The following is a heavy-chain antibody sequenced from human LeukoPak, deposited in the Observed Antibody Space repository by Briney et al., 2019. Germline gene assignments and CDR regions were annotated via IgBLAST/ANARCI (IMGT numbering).Heavy chain of an antibody. CDR1: GGSISSYY. D-gene: IGHD1-26*01. CDR3: TRGGELMNF. CDR2: IYTSGST. V-gene: IGHV4-4*07. Sequence: SETLSLTCTVSGGSISSYYWTWIRQPAGKGLEWIGRIYTSGSTNYNPSLKSRVTISIDASKNQFSLRLSSVTAADTAVYYCTRGGELMNFWGQGTLVTVSS. J-gene: IGHJ4*02.